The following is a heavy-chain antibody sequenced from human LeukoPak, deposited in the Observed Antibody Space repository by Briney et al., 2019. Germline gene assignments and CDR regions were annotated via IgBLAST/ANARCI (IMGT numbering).Heavy chain of an antibody. J-gene: IGHJ3*01. CDR1: GGSISGYY. CDR3: ARDSTNYYDSTTPNDAFDL. Sequence: SETLSLTCTVSGGSISGYYWSWIRQPPGRGLEWIAYMYYSGGADFNPSLKSRVTISVDKSKYQFSLKLSSVTAADTAVYYCARDSTNYYDSTTPNDAFDLWGQGTLDTVSS. D-gene: IGHD3-22*01. V-gene: IGHV4-59*01. CDR2: MYYSGGA.